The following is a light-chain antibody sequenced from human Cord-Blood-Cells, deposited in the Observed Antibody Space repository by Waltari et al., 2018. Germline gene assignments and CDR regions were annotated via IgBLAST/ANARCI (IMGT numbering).Light chain of an antibody. CDR3: QQYNSYSWT. V-gene: IGKV1-5*03. CDR1: QSISSW. J-gene: IGKJ1*01. Sequence: DIQMTQSPSTLSASVGDRVTITCRASQSISSWLAWYQQKPGKAPKLLIYKASSLESGVPSRFGGSGSGTEFTLTLSSLQPDDFATYYCQQYNSYSWTFGQGTKVEIK. CDR2: KAS.